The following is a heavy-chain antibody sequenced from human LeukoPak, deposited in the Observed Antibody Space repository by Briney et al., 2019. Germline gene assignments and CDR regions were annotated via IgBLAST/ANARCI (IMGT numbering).Heavy chain of an antibody. J-gene: IGHJ4*02. CDR1: GDSVSSNSAA. CDR2: TYYRSKWYN. CDR3: AKGREYYDFWSGYSGDGDLYYFDY. Sequence: SQTLSLTCAISGDSVSSNSAAWNWIRQSPSRGLEWLGRTYYRSKWYNDYAVSVKSRITINPDTSKNQFSLQLNSVTPEDTAVYYCAKGREYYDFWSGYSGDGDLYYFDYWGQGTLVTVSS. D-gene: IGHD3-3*01. V-gene: IGHV6-1*01.